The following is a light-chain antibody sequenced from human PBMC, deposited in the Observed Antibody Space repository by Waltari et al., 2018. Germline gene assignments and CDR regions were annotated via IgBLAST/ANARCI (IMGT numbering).Light chain of an antibody. CDR2: AAS. V-gene: IGKV1-9*01. Sequence: IQFTQSPSFLSASVGDRVTITCRASQGISSDLAWYQQKPGKAPNLLIYAASTLQSGVPSRFSGCGSGTEFTLTISSLQPEDFATYYCQQLNSYPLYTFGQGTKLEIK. CDR3: QQLNSYPLYT. CDR1: QGISSD. J-gene: IGKJ2*01.